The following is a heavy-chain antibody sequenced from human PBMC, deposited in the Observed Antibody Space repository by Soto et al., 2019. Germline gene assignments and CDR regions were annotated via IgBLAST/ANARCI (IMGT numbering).Heavy chain of an antibody. CDR2: INHSGIV. CDR3: STRAYDTNGYYRFDP. J-gene: IGHJ5*01. V-gene: IGHV4-34*01. D-gene: IGHD3-22*01. CDR1: GGSFSGHS. Sequence: SETLSLTCAVYGGSFSGHSCNWIRQSPWKGLEWIGDINHSGIVNYSPSLKSRVTISLDTSKNQFSLNLSAVTAADTAMYYCSTRAYDTNGYYRFDPWGQGTLVPVSS.